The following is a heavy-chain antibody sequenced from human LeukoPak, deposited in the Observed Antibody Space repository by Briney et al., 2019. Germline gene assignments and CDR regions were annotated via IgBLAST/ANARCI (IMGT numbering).Heavy chain of an antibody. V-gene: IGHV1-2*02. Sequence: ASVKVSCKASGYTFTGYYMHWVRQAPGPGLEWMGWINPTSGGTNYAQKFQGRVTTTRDTSISTAYMELSRLRSDDTAVYYCARGVYGSGSYYKGHYYYYYGMDVWGQGTTVTVSS. CDR2: INPTSGGT. D-gene: IGHD3-10*01. J-gene: IGHJ6*02. CDR3: ARGVYGSGSYYKGHYYYYYGMDV. CDR1: GYTFTGYY.